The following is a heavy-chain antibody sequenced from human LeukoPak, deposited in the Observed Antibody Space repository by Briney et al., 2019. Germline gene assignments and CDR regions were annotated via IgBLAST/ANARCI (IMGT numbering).Heavy chain of an antibody. D-gene: IGHD5-18*01. V-gene: IGHV3-23*01. CDR1: GFTFTNYA. CDR3: ARDTAMPYYYGMDV. Sequence: GGSLRLSCAASGFTFTNYAMDWVRQAPGEGLEWVSTISGSGGSTYYADSVKGRFTISRDNSKNTLYLQMNSLRAEDTAVYYCARDTAMPYYYGMDVWGQGTTVTVSS. CDR2: ISGSGGST. J-gene: IGHJ6*02.